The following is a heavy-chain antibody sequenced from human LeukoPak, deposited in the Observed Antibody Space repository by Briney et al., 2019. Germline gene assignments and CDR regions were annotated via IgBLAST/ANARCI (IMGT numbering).Heavy chain of an antibody. CDR3: ASFGMITFGGVIDPFDY. V-gene: IGHV4-39*07. J-gene: IGHJ4*02. Sequence: SETLSLTCTVSGGSISSSSYYWGWIRQPPGKGLEWIGSIYYSGSTYYNPSLKSRVTISVDTSKNQFSLKLSSVTAADTAVYYCASFGMITFGGVIDPFDYWGQGTLVTVSS. CDR1: GGSISSSSYY. CDR2: IYYSGST. D-gene: IGHD3-16*02.